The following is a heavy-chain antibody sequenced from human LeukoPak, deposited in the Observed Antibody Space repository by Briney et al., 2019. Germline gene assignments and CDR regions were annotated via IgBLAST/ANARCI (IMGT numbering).Heavy chain of an antibody. CDR2: IYYSGST. V-gene: IGHV4-59*08. D-gene: IGHD3-22*01. Sequence: SETLSLTCIVSGGSINSYYWSWIRKPPGKGLEWIGYIYYSGSTNYNPSLKSRVSISVDTSKNQFSLKLSSVTAADTAVYYCARRVDYYGSSGYYYDYWGQGTLVTVSS. CDR3: ARRVDYYGSSGYYYDY. J-gene: IGHJ4*02. CDR1: GGSINSYY.